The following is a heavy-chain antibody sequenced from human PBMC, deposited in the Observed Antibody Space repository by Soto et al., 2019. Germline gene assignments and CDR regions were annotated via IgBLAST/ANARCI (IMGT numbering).Heavy chain of an antibody. D-gene: IGHD6-19*01. V-gene: IGHV5-51*01. CDR3: ARQTTGWFGMDV. CDR2: IYPGDSGA. J-gene: IGHJ6*02. Sequence: GESLKISCKGAGYSFSDYWIGWVRQMPGKGLEWIGIIYPGDSGARYSPSFQGQVSISADKSVNTAYLQWGSLKASDTAIYYCARQTTGWFGMDVWGQGTTVTVSS. CDR1: GYSFSDYW.